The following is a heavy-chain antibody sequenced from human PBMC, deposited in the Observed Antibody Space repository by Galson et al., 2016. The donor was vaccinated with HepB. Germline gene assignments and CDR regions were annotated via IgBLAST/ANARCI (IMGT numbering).Heavy chain of an antibody. V-gene: IGHV3-7*03. CDR1: GFTFSSNW. CDR2: IKPDGSGK. CDR3: ARGDRHSSSWWGFDY. J-gene: IGHJ4*02. D-gene: IGHD6-13*01. Sequence: LRLSCAASGFTFSSNWMGWVRQSPGKGLEWVGNIKPDGSGKYYADSVKGRFTISRDNARNSLYLQMSSLRAEDTAIYYCARGDRHSSSWWGFDYWGQGTLVTVSS.